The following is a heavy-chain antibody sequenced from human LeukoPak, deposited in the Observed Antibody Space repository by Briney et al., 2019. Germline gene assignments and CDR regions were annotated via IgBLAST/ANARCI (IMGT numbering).Heavy chain of an antibody. Sequence: GGSLRLSCAASGFTFSSSWMNWVRQAPGKWLQWVGNINPEGSQTRFVDSVMGRFTMSKDNDKNALYLLMNNLRVEDTAVFYCAAWTDRGYNFWGQGTVVTVSS. CDR3: AAWTDRGYNF. D-gene: IGHD5-24*01. CDR2: INPEGSQT. CDR1: GFTFSSSW. J-gene: IGHJ4*02. V-gene: IGHV3-7*01.